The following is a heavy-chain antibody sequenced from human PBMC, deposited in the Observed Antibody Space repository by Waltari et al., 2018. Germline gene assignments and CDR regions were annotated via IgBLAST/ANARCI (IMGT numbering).Heavy chain of an antibody. V-gene: IGHV1-69-2*01. CDR1: GYRFTDYY. J-gene: IGHJ3*01. Sequence: EVQLLQSGTELKKPGSTVKISCQVSGYRFTDYYIHWVQQAPGKGPQWMGLVDPEDGETIYEGRFQGRVTITADTSTETAFMELISLTSDDTAVYYCVTALGDRSSASRPFDVWGLGTLITVSS. CDR3: VTALGDRSSASRPFDV. CDR2: VDPEDGET. D-gene: IGHD3-10*01.